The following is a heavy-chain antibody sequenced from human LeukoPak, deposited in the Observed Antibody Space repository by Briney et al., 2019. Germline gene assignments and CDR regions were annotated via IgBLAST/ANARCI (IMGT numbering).Heavy chain of an antibody. J-gene: IGHJ4*02. D-gene: IGHD4-23*01. Sequence: GRSLRLSCTASGFTFGDYVMSWVRQAPGKGLVWVGFIRSEGYGGTTEYSASVKGRFIISRDDSKSIAYLQMNSLKTEDTAVYYCTRNYGGFDYWSQGTLVTVSS. CDR1: GFTFGDYV. V-gene: IGHV3-49*04. CDR3: TRNYGGFDY. CDR2: IRSEGYGGTT.